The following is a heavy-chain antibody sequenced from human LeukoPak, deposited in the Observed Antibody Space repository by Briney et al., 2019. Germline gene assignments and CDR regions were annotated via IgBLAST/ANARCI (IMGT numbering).Heavy chain of an antibody. D-gene: IGHD3-10*01. CDR3: ARDPAYYYGSGSGLDY. V-gene: IGHV1-18*01. Sequence: EASVKVSCKASGYTFTSYGISWVRQAPGQGLEWMGWISAYNGNTNYAQKLQGRVTMTTDTSTSTAYMELRSLRSDDTAVYYCARDPAYYYGSGSGLDYWGQGTLVTVSS. J-gene: IGHJ4*02. CDR1: GYTFTSYG. CDR2: ISAYNGNT.